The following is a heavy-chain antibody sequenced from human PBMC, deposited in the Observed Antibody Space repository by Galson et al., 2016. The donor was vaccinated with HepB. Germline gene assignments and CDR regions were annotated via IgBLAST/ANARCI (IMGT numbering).Heavy chain of an antibody. CDR3: ARDRLPSAYRGLDP. Sequence: SLRLSCAASGFTFSNYWMRWVRQAPGKGLEWVANIKQAGSEKYYVDSVKGRFAISRDNAKNSLFLQMNSLRAEETAVSYCARDRLPSAYRGLDPWGQGTLVTVSS. D-gene: IGHD1-26*01. CDR2: IKQAGSEK. CDR1: GFTFSNYW. J-gene: IGHJ5*02. V-gene: IGHV3-7*01.